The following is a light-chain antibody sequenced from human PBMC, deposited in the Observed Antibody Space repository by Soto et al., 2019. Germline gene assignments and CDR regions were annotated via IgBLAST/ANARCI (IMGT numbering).Light chain of an antibody. J-gene: IGLJ3*02. CDR3: SAYTSRSTPWV. CDR2: EVS. V-gene: IGLV2-14*01. Sequence: QSALTQPASVSGSPGQSITISCTGTSSDVGGYNYVSWYQQHPGKDPKLMIYEVSNRPSGVSNRFSGSKSGNTASLTISGLQAEAEADYYCSAYTSRSTPWVFGGGTKLTVL. CDR1: SSDVGGYNY.